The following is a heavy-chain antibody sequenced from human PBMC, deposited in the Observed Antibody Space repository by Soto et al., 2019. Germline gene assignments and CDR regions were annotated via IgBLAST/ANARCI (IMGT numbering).Heavy chain of an antibody. Sequence: QVHLVESGGGVVQPGRSLRLSCAASGLTFSSFGMHWVRQAPGKGLEWVAVVSDAGTTTYYADSVKGRFTISRDNWKNTMYLQMDSLRPEDAGVYFCAKEDCSSRSCNPKYYFDSRGLGTLVTVSS. CDR1: GLTFSSFG. CDR3: AKEDCSSRSCNPKYYFDS. V-gene: IGHV3-30*18. J-gene: IGHJ4*02. D-gene: IGHD2-2*01. CDR2: VSDAGTTT.